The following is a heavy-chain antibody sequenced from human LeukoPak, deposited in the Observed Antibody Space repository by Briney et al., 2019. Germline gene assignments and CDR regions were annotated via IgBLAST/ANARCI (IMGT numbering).Heavy chain of an antibody. Sequence: GASVKVSCKASGYTFTGYYMHWVRQAPGQGLEWMGWINPNSGGTNYAQKFQGRVTMTRDTSISTAYMELSRLRSDDTAVYYCAREEVGRAGYMDVWGKGTTVTISS. CDR1: GYTFTGYY. V-gene: IGHV1-2*02. CDR2: INPNSGGT. CDR3: AREEVGRAGYMDV. J-gene: IGHJ6*03.